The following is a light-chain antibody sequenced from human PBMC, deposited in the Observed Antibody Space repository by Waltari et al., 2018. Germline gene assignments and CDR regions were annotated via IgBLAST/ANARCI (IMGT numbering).Light chain of an antibody. CDR2: DAS. CDR3: QQRSTWPPFT. CDR1: QRVSKY. J-gene: IGKJ3*01. Sequence: EIVLTQSPATLSFSPGERATPSCRASQRVSKYLAWYQQKPGQAPRLLIYDASNRATGIPARFSGSGSGTDFILTISSLEPEDFAVYYCQQRSTWPPFTFGPGTTLD. V-gene: IGKV3-11*01.